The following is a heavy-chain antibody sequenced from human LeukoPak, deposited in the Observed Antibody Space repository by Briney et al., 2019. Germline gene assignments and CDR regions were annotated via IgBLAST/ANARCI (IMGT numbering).Heavy chain of an antibody. J-gene: IGHJ4*02. CDR1: GYTFTNYY. V-gene: IGHV1-8*02. CDR2: MNPNSGNT. CDR3: ARGGAVALDY. Sequence: ASVKVSCKASGYTFTNYYMHWVRQATGQGLEWMGWMNPNSGNTGYAQKFQGRVTMTRNTSISTAYMELSSLRSEDTAVYYCARGGAVALDYWGQGTLVTVSS. D-gene: IGHD6-19*01.